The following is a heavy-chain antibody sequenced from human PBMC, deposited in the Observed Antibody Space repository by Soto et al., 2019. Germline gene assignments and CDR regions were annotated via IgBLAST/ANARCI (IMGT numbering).Heavy chain of an antibody. D-gene: IGHD5-18*01. CDR2: INHSGST. CDR3: ARGRERYSYGKFDY. Sequence: SETLSLTCAVYGGSFSGYYWSWIRQPPGKGLEWIGEINHSGSTNYNPSLKSRVTISVDTSKNQFSLKLSSVTAADTAVYYCARGRERYSYGKFDYWGQETLVTVSS. V-gene: IGHV4-34*01. J-gene: IGHJ4*02. CDR1: GGSFSGYY.